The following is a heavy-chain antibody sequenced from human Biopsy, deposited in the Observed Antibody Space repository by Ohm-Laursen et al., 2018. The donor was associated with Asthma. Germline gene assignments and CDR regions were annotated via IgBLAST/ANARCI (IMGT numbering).Heavy chain of an antibody. Sequence: GSLRLSCSASGFTVSRDHMFWVRQAPGKGLEWVSVIYSGWTSDTADSVRGRFTISRDFYKNTLYLQMGSLRAEDTAVYYCARGDSSGWSHYYFDYWGQGTLVTVSS. CDR2: IYSGWTS. D-gene: IGHD6-19*01. J-gene: IGHJ4*02. CDR3: ARGDSSGWSHYYFDY. V-gene: IGHV3-53*01. CDR1: GFTVSRDH.